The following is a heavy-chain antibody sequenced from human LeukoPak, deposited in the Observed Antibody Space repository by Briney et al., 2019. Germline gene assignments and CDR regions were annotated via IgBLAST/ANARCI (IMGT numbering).Heavy chain of an antibody. CDR1: GFIFTTYG. D-gene: IGHD1-7*01. CDR3: TRGQTTYYDY. CDR2: IWSDGSHK. J-gene: IGHJ4*02. V-gene: IGHV3-33*08. Sequence: PGGSLRLSCAASGFIFTTYGFHWVRQAPGKGLEWVAVIWSDGSHKFYTGSVKGRFTTSRDNSENTLYLQMSSLRVEDTAVYYCTRGQTTYYDYWGQGTLVTVSS.